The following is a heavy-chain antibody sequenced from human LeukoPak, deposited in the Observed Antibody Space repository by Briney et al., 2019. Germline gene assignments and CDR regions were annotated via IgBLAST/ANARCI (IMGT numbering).Heavy chain of an antibody. V-gene: IGHV4-59*11. Sequence: SETLSLTCIVSGGYLGSHYWTWIRQPPGKGLEWIGYIYDSGSTYYHPSLKSRVTISVDTSKNQFSLRLSSATAADTAVYYCARGGVLKSVDYWGQGTLVTVSS. J-gene: IGHJ4*02. D-gene: IGHD3-16*01. CDR2: IYDSGST. CDR3: ARGGVLKSVDY. CDR1: GGYLGSHY.